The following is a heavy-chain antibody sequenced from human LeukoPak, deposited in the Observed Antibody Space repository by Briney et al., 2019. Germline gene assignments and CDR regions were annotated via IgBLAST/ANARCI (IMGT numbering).Heavy chain of an antibody. CDR2: IISSSSTI. Sequence: GGSLRLSCAASGFTFSSYSMNWVRQAPGKGLEWVSYIISSSSTIYYADSVKGRFTISRDNAKNSLYLQMNSLRAEDTAVYYCASGIRRIPTSAETDYWGQGTLVTVSS. D-gene: IGHD1-14*01. CDR3: ASGIRRIPTSAETDY. J-gene: IGHJ4*02. CDR1: GFTFSSYS. V-gene: IGHV3-48*01.